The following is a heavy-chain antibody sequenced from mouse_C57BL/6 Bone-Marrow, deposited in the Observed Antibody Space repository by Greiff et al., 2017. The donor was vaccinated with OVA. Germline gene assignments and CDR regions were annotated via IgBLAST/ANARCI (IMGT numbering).Heavy chain of an antibody. Sequence: QVQLQQSGAELVMPGASVKLSCKASGYTFTSYWMHWVKQRPGQGLEWIGEIDPSDSYTNYNQKFKGKSTLTVDKSSSTAYMQLSSLTSEDSAVYYCARTTVAYYYAMDYWGQGTSVTVSS. CDR3: ARTTVAYYYAMDY. J-gene: IGHJ4*01. V-gene: IGHV1-69*01. CDR2: IDPSDSYT. D-gene: IGHD1-1*01. CDR1: GYTFTSYW.